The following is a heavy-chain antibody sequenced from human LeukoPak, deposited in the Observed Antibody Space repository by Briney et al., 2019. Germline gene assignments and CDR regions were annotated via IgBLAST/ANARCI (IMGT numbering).Heavy chain of an antibody. D-gene: IGHD1-26*01. CDR1: GYTFTGYY. CDR3: ARDSDSGTSWTNWFDP. J-gene: IGHJ5*02. Sequence: ASVKVSCKASGYTFTGYYMHWVRQAPGQGLEWMGWINPNSGGTNSAQRFQGRVTMTRDTSISTAYMELSRLRSGDTAMYYCARDSDSGTSWTNWFDPWGQGTLVTVSS. CDR2: INPNSGGT. V-gene: IGHV1-2*02.